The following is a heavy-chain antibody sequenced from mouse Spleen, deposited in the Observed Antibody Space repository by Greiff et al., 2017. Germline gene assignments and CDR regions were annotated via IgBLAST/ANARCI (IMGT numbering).Heavy chain of an antibody. CDR1: GYAFTNYL. CDR2: INPGSGGT. Sequence: QVQLQQSGAELVRPGTSVKVSCKASGYAFTNYLIEWVKQRPGQGLEWIGVINPGSGGTNYNEKFKGKATLTADKSSSTAYMQLSSLTSEDSAVYFCARRGYDVRAMDYWGQGTSVTVSS. CDR3: ARRGYDVRAMDY. V-gene: IGHV1-54*01. D-gene: IGHD2-14*01. J-gene: IGHJ4*01.